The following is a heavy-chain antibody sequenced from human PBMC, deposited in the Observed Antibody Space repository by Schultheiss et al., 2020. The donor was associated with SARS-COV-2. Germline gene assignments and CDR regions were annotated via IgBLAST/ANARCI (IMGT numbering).Heavy chain of an antibody. Sequence: TLSLTCTVSGDPIIGYYWTWIRQPPGKALEWLALIDWDDDKYYSTSLKTRLTISKDTSKNQVVLTMTNMDPVDTATYYCARISLYSNYFDYWGQGTLVTVSS. D-gene: IGHD4-11*01. CDR3: ARISLYSNYFDY. V-gene: IGHV2-70*01. CDR1: GDPIIGYY. CDR2: IDWDDDK. J-gene: IGHJ4*02.